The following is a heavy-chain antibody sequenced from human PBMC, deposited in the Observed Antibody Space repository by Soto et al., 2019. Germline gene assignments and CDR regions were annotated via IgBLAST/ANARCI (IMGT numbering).Heavy chain of an antibody. V-gene: IGHV3-23*01. Sequence: SXRLSCAASGLTISSYSMSWFRQAPGKGLEWVSHISNSGRSTKYADSVKGRFTISRDNSKNTLYLQMNSMRAEDTAIYYCAKDALAYYDFWAWGQGTLVTVSS. CDR1: GLTISSYS. D-gene: IGHD3-3*01. CDR3: AKDALAYYDFWA. J-gene: IGHJ4*02. CDR2: ISNSGRST.